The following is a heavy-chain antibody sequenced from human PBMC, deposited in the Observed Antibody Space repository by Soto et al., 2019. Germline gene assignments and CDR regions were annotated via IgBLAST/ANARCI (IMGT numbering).Heavy chain of an antibody. CDR2: IIPILGIA. D-gene: IGHD3-3*01. V-gene: IGHV1-69*02. J-gene: IGHJ6*03. Sequence: SVKVSCKASGGTFSSYTISWVRQAPGQGLEWMGRIIPILGIANYAQKFLGRVTITADKSTSTAYMELSSLRSEDTAVYYCARKYDLYYDFWSGYPPDYYYYYMDVWGKGTTVTVSS. CDR3: ARKYDLYYDFWSGYPPDYYYYYMDV. CDR1: GGTFSSYT.